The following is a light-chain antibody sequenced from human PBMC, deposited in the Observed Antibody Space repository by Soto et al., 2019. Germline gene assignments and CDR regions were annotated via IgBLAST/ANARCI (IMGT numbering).Light chain of an antibody. CDR1: NSDIGAYNY. CDR3: SSYTSSSTGV. CDR2: AVS. J-gene: IGLJ3*02. V-gene: IGLV2-14*01. Sequence: QSVLTQPSSVSGSPGQSLTISCTGTNSDIGAYNYVSWYQHHPGKAPRLMSYAVSSRPSGVSSRFFGSKSGNTASLTISGLQVEDEADYYCSSYTSSSTGVFGGGTKLTVL.